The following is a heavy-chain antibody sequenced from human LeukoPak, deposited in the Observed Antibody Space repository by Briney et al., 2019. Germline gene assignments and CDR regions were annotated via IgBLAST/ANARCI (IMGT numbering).Heavy chain of an antibody. D-gene: IGHD5-18*01. CDR3: ARGNGYTYGSYYFDY. CDR2: IYYRSKWYN. Sequence: SQTLSLTCAISGDSISSNSAAWNWIRQSPSRGLEGLGRIYYRSKWYNDYAESVKSRITVNPDTSKNQFSLQLNSVTPEDTAVYFCARGNGYTYGSYYFDYWGQGTLVTVSS. V-gene: IGHV6-1*01. CDR1: GDSISSNSAA. J-gene: IGHJ4*02.